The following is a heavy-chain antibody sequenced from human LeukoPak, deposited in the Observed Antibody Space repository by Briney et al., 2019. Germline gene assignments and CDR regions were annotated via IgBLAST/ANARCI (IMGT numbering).Heavy chain of an antibody. J-gene: IGHJ4*02. CDR3: AKDVLWVAVEDY. Sequence: GGSLRLSCAASGFTFSSYGMHWVRQAPGKGLEWVAVISYDGSNKYYADPVKGRFTISRDNSKNTLYLQMNSLRAEDTAVYYCAKDVLWVAVEDYWGQGTLVTVSS. V-gene: IGHV3-30*18. CDR1: GFTFSSYG. CDR2: ISYDGSNK. D-gene: IGHD2-2*01.